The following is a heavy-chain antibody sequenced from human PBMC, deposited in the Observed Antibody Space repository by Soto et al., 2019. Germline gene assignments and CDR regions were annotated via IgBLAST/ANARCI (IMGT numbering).Heavy chain of an antibody. V-gene: IGHV4-39*01. CDR1: GGSISSSSYY. Sequence: SETLSLTCTVSGGSISSSSYYWGWIRQPPGKGLEWIGSIYYSGSTYYNPSLKSRVTISVDTSKNQFSLTLSSVTAADPAVYYCASMGHSAGDYWGQGTLVTVSS. D-gene: IGHD3-10*01. CDR2: IYYSGST. J-gene: IGHJ4*02. CDR3: ASMGHSAGDY.